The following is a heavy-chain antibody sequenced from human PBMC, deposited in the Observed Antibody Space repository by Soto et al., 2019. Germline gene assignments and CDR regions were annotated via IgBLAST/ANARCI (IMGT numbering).Heavy chain of an antibody. CDR2: MNPNSGNT. J-gene: IGHJ6*02. Sequence: ASVKVSCKASGYTFTSYDINWVRQATGQGLEWMGWMNPNSGNTGYAQKFQGRVTMTRNTSISTAYMELSSLRSEDTAVYYCATYSSGSGFNYYYYGMDVWGQGTTVTVSS. CDR3: ATYSSGSGFNYYYYGMDV. D-gene: IGHD6-19*01. CDR1: GYTFTSYD. V-gene: IGHV1-8*01.